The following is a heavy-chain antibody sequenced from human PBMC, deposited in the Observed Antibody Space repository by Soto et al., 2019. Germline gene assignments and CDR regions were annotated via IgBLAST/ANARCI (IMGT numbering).Heavy chain of an antibody. CDR3: ARLGGSGKFYSVMDV. J-gene: IGHJ6*02. Sequence: QLQLQESGPGLVKPSETLSLTCTAARGSISSSSYYWGWIRQPPGKGLEWIASIYYSGSTYYNPSLKSRVTISIDTSRNQFSLKLTSVTAADTGLYYCARLGGSGKFYSVMDVWGQGTTVIVSS. V-gene: IGHV4-39*01. CDR1: RGSISSSSYY. CDR2: IYYSGST. D-gene: IGHD1-26*01.